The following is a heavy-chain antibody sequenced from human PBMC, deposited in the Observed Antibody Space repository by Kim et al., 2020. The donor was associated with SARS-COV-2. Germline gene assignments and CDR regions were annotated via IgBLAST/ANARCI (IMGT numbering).Heavy chain of an antibody. CDR1: GFTVSSNY. J-gene: IGHJ4*02. V-gene: IGHV3-66*01. D-gene: IGHD6-13*01. CDR3: ARGYSISWY. Sequence: GGSLRLSCAASGFTVSSNYMSWVRQAPGKGLEWVSGIYSGGSTYYANSAKARFTISRDNSKNTLYLQMNSLSAEDTAVYYCARGYSISWYWCQGTMVT. CDR2: IYSGGST.